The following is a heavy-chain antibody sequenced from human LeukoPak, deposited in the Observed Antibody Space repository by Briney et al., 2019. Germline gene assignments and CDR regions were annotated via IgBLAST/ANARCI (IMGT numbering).Heavy chain of an antibody. J-gene: IGHJ3*02. V-gene: IGHV3-21*01. Sequence: GGSLRLSCAAPGFTFSTYSMHWVRQAPGTGLEWVSSISSRSYVYYADSVKGRFTISRDNAKNSLYLQMNSLRAEDTAVYYCARDGWYSSGWNAFDIWGQGTMVTVSS. CDR2: ISSRSYV. CDR1: GFTFSTYS. D-gene: IGHD6-19*01. CDR3: ARDGWYSSGWNAFDI.